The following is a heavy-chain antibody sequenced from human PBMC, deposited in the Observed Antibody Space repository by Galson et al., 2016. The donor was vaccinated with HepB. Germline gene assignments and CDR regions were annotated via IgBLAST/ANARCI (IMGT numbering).Heavy chain of an antibody. D-gene: IGHD6-19*01. CDR1: GFTFSHYF. Sequence: SLRLSCAASGFTFSHYFVSWIRQAPGKGLEWVSYVSGSADSRRYADSVKGRFTISRDNSKNPLSLQMINLRAEDPAGYYCARRVPRYSGGWYVRGDGWFDPWGQGTLVTVSS. CDR3: ARRVPRYSGGWYVRGDGWFDP. CDR2: VSGSADSR. V-gene: IGHV3-11*01. J-gene: IGHJ5*02.